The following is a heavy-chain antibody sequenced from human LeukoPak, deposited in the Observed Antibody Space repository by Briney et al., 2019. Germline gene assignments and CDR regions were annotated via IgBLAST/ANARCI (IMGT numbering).Heavy chain of an antibody. Sequence: SETLSLTCAVYGGSLSGYYWSWIRQPPGKGLEWIGEINHSGSTNYNPSLKSRVTISVDTSKNQFPLKLSSVTAADTAVYYCARRGKMVQPTYCYMDVWGKGTTVTVSS. CDR2: INHSGST. D-gene: IGHD3-10*01. J-gene: IGHJ6*03. CDR3: ARRGKMVQPTYCYMDV. V-gene: IGHV4-34*01. CDR1: GGSLSGYY.